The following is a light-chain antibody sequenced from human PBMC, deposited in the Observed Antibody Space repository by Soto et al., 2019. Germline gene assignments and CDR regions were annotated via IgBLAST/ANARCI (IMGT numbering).Light chain of an antibody. J-gene: IGLJ2*01. Sequence: QSVLTHPPSVSGAPGQGVTISCTGSTSNIGAGYDVHWYQQLPGTAPKLLIYGNSNRPSGVPARVSGSQSGTSASLANTGLQAEDEADYYCQSYDSSLSGSVGFGGGTKLTVL. V-gene: IGLV1-40*01. CDR1: TSNIGAGYD. CDR2: GNS. CDR3: QSYDSSLSGSVG.